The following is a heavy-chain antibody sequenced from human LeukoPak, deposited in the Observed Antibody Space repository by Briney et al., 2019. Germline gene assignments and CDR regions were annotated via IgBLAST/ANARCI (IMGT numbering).Heavy chain of an antibody. CDR1: GFTFSSYG. J-gene: IGHJ5*02. V-gene: IGHV3-23*01. CDR3: AKDQRVSTNWFDP. CDR2: ISGSGGST. D-gene: IGHD6-13*01. Sequence: PGGSLRLSCAASGFTFSSYGMNWVRQAPGKGLEWVSAISGSGGSTYYADSVKGRFTISRDNSKNTLYLQMNSLRAEDTAVYYCAKDQRVSTNWFDPWGQGTLVTVSS.